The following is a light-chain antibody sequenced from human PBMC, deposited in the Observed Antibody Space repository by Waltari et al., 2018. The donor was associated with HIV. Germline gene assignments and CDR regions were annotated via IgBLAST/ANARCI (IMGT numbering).Light chain of an antibody. V-gene: IGKV3-15*01. Sequence: EIMLTHSPATLPVSPGERATLSCRASQSVSSNLAWYQQKPGQAPRLLIYGASTRATGIPARFSGSGSGTEFTLTISSLQSEDFAVYYCQQYNNWPPYTFGQGTKLEIK. J-gene: IGKJ2*01. CDR2: GAS. CDR3: QQYNNWPPYT. CDR1: QSVSSN.